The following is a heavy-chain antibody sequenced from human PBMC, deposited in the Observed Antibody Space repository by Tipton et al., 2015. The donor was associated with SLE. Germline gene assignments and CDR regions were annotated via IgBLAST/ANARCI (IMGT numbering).Heavy chain of an antibody. D-gene: IGHD5-18*01. CDR2: IYHSGST. CDR3: ARPRGGYSYGFHYFDY. J-gene: IGHJ4*02. CDR1: GYSISSGYY. V-gene: IGHV4-38-2*01. Sequence: TLSLTCAVSGYSISSGYYWGWIRQPPGKGLEWIGSIYHSGSTYYNPSLKSRVTISVDTSKNQFSLKLSSVTAADTAVYYCARPRGGYSYGFHYFDYWGQGTLVTVSS.